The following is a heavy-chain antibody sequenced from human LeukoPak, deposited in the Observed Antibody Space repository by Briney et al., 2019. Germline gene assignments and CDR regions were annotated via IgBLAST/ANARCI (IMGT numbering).Heavy chain of an antibody. J-gene: IGHJ4*02. CDR1: GFTFSSYS. D-gene: IGHD5-18*01. V-gene: IGHV3-21*01. CDR3: ARIAPTAMVF. Sequence: GGSLRLSCAASGFTFSSYSMNWVRHAPGRGLEWVSSISSSSSYIYYADSVKGRFTISRDNAKNSLYLQMNSLRAEDTAVYYCARIAPTAMVFWGQGTQVTVSS. CDR2: ISSSSSYI.